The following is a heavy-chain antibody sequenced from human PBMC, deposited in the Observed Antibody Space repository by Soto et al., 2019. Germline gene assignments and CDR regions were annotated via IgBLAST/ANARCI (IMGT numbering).Heavy chain of an antibody. V-gene: IGHV4-59*08. D-gene: IGHD4-17*01. J-gene: IGHJ4*02. CDR1: GGSISSYY. CDR3: ARLISTVTSFFDY. Sequence: SETLSLTCTVSGGSISSYYWSWIWQPPGKGLEWIGYIYYSGSTNYNPSLKSRVTISVDTSKNQFSLKLSSVTAADTAVYYCARLISTVTSFFDYWGQGTLVTVSS. CDR2: IYYSGST.